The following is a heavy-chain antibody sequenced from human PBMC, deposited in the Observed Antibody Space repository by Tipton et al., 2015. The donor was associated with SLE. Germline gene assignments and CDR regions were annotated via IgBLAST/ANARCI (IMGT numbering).Heavy chain of an antibody. V-gene: IGHV1-2*04. D-gene: IGHD5-18*01. CDR3: ARSGYSYGGNSWFDP. CDR1: GYTFTGYY. J-gene: IGHJ5*02. CDR2: INPNSGGT. Sequence: QVQLVQSGAEVKKPGASVKVSCKASGYTFTGYYMHWVRQAPGQGLEWMGWINPNSGGTNYAQKFQGWVTMTRDTSISTAYMELSRLRSDDTAVYYCARSGYSYGGNSWFDPWGQGTLVTVSS.